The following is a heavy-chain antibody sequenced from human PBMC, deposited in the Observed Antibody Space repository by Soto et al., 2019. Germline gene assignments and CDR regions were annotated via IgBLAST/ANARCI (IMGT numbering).Heavy chain of an antibody. Sequence: QVQLVESGGGVVQPGGSLRLSCAASEFTFSNHPMHWLRQSPGKGLEWLAVVSVDGNSQTYADSVKGRLTISRENSKNMLYLDMNPLRDEDTALYHCAREAHSSGRAGTFDPWGQGTLVTVSS. V-gene: IGHV3-30*04. CDR1: EFTFSNHP. CDR3: AREAHSSGRAGTFDP. J-gene: IGHJ5*02. CDR2: VSVDGNSQ. D-gene: IGHD6-19*01.